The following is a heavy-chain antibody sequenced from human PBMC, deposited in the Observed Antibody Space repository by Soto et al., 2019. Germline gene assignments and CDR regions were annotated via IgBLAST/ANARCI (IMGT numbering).Heavy chain of an antibody. Sequence: GASVKVSCKASGYTFTHYGISWVRQAPGQGLEWMGWISTYNGNTNYAQKLQGRVTMTTDTSTSTVYMELSSLRSDDTAVYYCVRVVAIPGYPDNWGQGTLVTVSS. CDR1: GYTFTHYG. V-gene: IGHV1-18*01. D-gene: IGHD5-12*01. J-gene: IGHJ4*02. CDR3: VRVVAIPGYPDN. CDR2: ISTYNGNT.